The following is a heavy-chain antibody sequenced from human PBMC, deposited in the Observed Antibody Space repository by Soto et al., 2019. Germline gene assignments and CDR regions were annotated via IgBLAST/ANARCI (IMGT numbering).Heavy chain of an antibody. CDR3: ARVTYYYDSSGYYVPYYFDY. V-gene: IGHV4-59*01. J-gene: IGHJ4*02. D-gene: IGHD3-22*01. Sequence: PSETLSLTCTVSGGSISSYYWSWIRQPPGKGLEWIGYIYYSGSTNYNPSLKSRVTISVDTSKNQFSLKLSSVTAADTAVYYCARVTYYYDSSGYYVPYYFDYWGQGTLVTVSS. CDR2: IYYSGST. CDR1: GGSISSYY.